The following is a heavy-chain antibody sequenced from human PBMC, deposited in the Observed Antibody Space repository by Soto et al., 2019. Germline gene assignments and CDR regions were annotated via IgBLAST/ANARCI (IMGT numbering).Heavy chain of an antibody. J-gene: IGHJ4*02. D-gene: IGHD2-15*01. CDR2: IYYSGST. CDR3: ARHTPAISISDH. Sequence: PSETLSLPWTVSGGTISSSSYYWGWIRQPPGKGLEWIGSIYYSGSTYYNPSLKSRVTISVDTSKNQFSLKLSSVTAADTAVYYCARHTPAISISDHWGQGTLVTVSS. V-gene: IGHV4-39*01. CDR1: GGTISSSSYY.